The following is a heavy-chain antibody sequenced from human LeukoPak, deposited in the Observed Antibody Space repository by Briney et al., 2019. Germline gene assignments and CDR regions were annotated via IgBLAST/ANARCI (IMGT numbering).Heavy chain of an antibody. CDR3: ARGGTLFDY. V-gene: IGHV3-7*01. CDR2: IKQDGSEK. D-gene: IGHD2-15*01. CDR1: GFTFSDYW. J-gene: IGHJ4*02. Sequence: GGSLRLSCAASGFTFSDYWMSWVRQAPGKGLEWVANIKQDGSEKYYVDSVKGRFTISRDNARNSLFLQMDTLRAEDTAVYYRARGGTLFDYWGQGTLVTVSS.